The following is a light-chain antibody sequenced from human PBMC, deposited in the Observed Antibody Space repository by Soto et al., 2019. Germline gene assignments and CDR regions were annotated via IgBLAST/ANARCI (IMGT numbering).Light chain of an antibody. CDR2: GAS. CDR1: QSVSSSY. V-gene: IGKV3-20*01. Sequence: EIVFTPSPGPPAFSPGERTPPPCRASQSVSSSYLAWYQQKPGQAPRLLIYGASSRATGIPDRFSGSGSGTDFTLTISRLEPEDFAVYYCQQYGSSPRTFGQGTKVDIK. J-gene: IGKJ1*01. CDR3: QQYGSSPRT.